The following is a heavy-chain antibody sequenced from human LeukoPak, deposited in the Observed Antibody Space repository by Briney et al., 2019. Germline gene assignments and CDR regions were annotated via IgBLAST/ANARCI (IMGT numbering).Heavy chain of an antibody. CDR1: GCSISSGGYY. V-gene: IGHV4-31*01. J-gene: IGHJ4*02. CDR2: IYYSKST. D-gene: IGHD3-22*01. CDR3: ARVRYYYDSSGYYSLRGYFDY. Sequence: PSQTLSLTCTVSGCSISSGGYYWIWIPQHPGKGLEWIVYIYYSKSTYYNPSLKSLVTISVDTSKNQFSLQLGSVTAADTAVYYCARVRYYYDSSGYYSLRGYFDYWGQGTLVTVYS.